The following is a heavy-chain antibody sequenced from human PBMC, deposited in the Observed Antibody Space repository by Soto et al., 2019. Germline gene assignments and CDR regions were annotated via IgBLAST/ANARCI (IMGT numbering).Heavy chain of an antibody. Sequence: QVQLQQWGAGLLKPSETLSLTCAVYGGSFSGYYWSWIRQPPGKGLEWIGEINHSGRTNYNPSLKSRVTISVDTSKNLFALKLSSVTAADTAVYYCARALGLTAVVVVAAYDYWGQGTLVTVSS. CDR1: GGSFSGYY. V-gene: IGHV4-34*01. CDR3: ARALGLTAVVVVAAYDY. J-gene: IGHJ4*02. D-gene: IGHD2-15*01. CDR2: INHSGRT.